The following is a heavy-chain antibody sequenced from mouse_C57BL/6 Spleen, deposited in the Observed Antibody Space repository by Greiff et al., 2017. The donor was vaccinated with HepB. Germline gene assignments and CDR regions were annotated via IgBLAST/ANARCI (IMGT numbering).Heavy chain of an antibody. CDR3: ARRGEIYYGYDLFAY. D-gene: IGHD2-2*01. Sequence: EVQLQQSGPELVKPGASVKISCKASGYSFTGYYMNWVKQSPEKSLEWIGEINPSTGGTTYNQKFKAKATLTVDKSSSTAYMQLKSLTSEDSAVYYCARRGEIYYGYDLFAYWGQGTLVTVSA. V-gene: IGHV1-42*01. CDR1: GYSFTGYY. CDR2: INPSTGGT. J-gene: IGHJ3*01.